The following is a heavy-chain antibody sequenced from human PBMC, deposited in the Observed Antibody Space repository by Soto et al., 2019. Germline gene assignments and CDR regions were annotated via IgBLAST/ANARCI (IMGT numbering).Heavy chain of an antibody. CDR3: VCGGNFFIY. J-gene: IGHJ4*02. V-gene: IGHV3-7*01. D-gene: IGHD3-16*01. Sequence: EVQLVESGGGLVQPGGSLRLSCAASGFTFSTYWMTWVRQPPGKGLEWVANMDQDGSETYYVDSVRGRFTVSRDNAKKTVYLQMDGLRAEDTAVYYCVCGGNFFIYWGQGTLVTVSP. CDR1: GFTFSTYW. CDR2: MDQDGSET.